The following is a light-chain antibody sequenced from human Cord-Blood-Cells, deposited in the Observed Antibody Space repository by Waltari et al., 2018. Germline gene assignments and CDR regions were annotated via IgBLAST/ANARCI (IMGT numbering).Light chain of an antibody. CDR2: SAS. J-gene: IGKJ1*01. V-gene: IGKV3-20*01. CDR3: QQYGSAPPWT. CDR1: QSVSSSY. Sequence: EIVLTQSPGTLSLSPGARATPPCRASQSVSSSYLAWYQQKPDQAPRLIIYSASSRATGIPDRFSGSGSGTDFTLTISRLETEDFAVYYCQQYGSAPPWTFGQGTKVEIK.